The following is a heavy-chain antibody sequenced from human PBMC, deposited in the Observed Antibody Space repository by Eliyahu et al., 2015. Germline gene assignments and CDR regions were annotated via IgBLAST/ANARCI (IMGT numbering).Heavy chain of an antibody. J-gene: IGHJ4*02. CDR2: IKSKTDGGTT. D-gene: IGHD4-17*01. Sequence: EVQLVESGGGLVKPGGSLRLSCXASGFTFXNAWMSWVRQAPGKGLEWVGRIKSKTDGGTTDYAAPVKGRFTISRDDSKNTLYLQMNSLKTEDTAVYYCTTTGDYGDKQFDYWGQGTLVTVSS. CDR3: TTTGDYGDKQFDY. CDR1: GFTFXNAW. V-gene: IGHV3-15*01.